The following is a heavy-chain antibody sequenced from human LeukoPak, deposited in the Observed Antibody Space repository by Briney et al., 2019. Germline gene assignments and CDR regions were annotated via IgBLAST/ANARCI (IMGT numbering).Heavy chain of an antibody. CDR2: INHSGST. J-gene: IGHJ5*02. V-gene: IGHV4-34*01. Sequence: SETLSLTCAVYGGSFSGYYWSWIRQPPGKGLEWIGEINHSGSTNYNPSLKSRVTISVDTSKNQFSLKLSSVTAADTAVYYCARGVGLRVINWFDPWGQGTLVTVSP. CDR1: GGSFSGYY. D-gene: IGHD3-16*02. CDR3: ARGVGLRVINWFDP.